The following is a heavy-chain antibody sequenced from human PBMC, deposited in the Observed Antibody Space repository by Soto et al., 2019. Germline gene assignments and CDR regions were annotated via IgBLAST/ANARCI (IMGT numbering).Heavy chain of an antibody. V-gene: IGHV4-34*01. CDR2: INHSGST. CDR1: GGSLSGYY. CDR3: ASDKITGLFDY. D-gene: IGHD2-8*02. J-gene: IGHJ4*02. Sequence: SETLSLTCAVYGGSLSGYYWTWIRQPPGTGLEWIGEINHSGSTNYNPSLKSRVTISVDTSKNQFSLKLTSVTAVDTAVYYCASDKITGLFDYWGQGTLVTVSS.